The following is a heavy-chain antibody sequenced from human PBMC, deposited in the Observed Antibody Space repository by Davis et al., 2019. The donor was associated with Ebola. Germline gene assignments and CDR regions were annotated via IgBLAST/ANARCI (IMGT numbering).Heavy chain of an antibody. CDR2: IGTAGDT. D-gene: IGHD3-10*01. J-gene: IGHJ4*02. Sequence: PGGSLRLSCAASGFTFSNYDMHWVRQPTGKGLEWVSAIGTAGDTYYPGSVKGRFTISRENAKNSLYLQMNSLRAGDTAVYYCARGGHYYGSGSYGDYWGQGTLVTVSS. CDR1: GFTFSNYD. CDR3: ARGGHYYGSGSYGDY. V-gene: IGHV3-13*01.